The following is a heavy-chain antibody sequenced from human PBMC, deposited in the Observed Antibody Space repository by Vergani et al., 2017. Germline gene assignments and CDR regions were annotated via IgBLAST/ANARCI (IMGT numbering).Heavy chain of an antibody. D-gene: IGHD6-13*01. J-gene: IGHJ4*02. Sequence: QLQLQESGPGLVKPSETLSLTCTVSGGSISSSSYYWGWIRQPPGKGLEWIGSIYYSGSTYYNPSLKSRVTISVDTSKNQFSLKLSSVTAADTAVYYCARDGDRSSSWHYWGQGTLVTVSS. CDR1: GGSISSSSYY. CDR2: IYYSGST. CDR3: ARDGDRSSSWHY. V-gene: IGHV4-39*02.